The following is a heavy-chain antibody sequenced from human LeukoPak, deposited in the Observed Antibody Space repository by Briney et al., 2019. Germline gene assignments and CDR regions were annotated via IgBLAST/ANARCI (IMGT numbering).Heavy chain of an antibody. CDR3: ARGLNGYPGATH. V-gene: IGHV4-34*01. D-gene: IGHD5-18*01. Sequence: SETLSLTCAVYGGSFSGYYWSWIRQPPGKGLEWIGEINHSGSTNYNPSLKSRVTISVDTSKNQFSLKLSSVTAADTAVYYCARGLNGYPGATHWGQGTLVTVSS. CDR1: GGSFSGYY. CDR2: INHSGST. J-gene: IGHJ4*02.